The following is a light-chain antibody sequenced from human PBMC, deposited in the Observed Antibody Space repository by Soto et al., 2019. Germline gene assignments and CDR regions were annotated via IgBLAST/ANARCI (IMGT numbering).Light chain of an antibody. J-gene: IGKJ1*01. CDR1: QGISTY. CDR3: QQSYSTTWT. V-gene: IGKV1-39*01. CDR2: AAS. Sequence: DIQMTQSPSSLSASVGGRVTITCRASQGISTYLNWYQQKPGKAPKLLISAASSLQSGVPSRFSGSGSETDFTLTISSLQPEDFATYSCQQSYSTTWTFGQGTKVDIK.